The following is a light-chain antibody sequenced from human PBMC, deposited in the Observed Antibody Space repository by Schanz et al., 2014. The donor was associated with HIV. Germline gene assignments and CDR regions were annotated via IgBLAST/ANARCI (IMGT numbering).Light chain of an antibody. CDR2: AAS. CDR3: QQYDTFPYT. J-gene: IGKJ2*01. Sequence: DIQMTQSPSSQSASVGDRVTITCRASQDIGNDLGWYQQKPGQAPKRLIYAASNLQSGVPSRFIGSGSGTEFTLTIDNLDPDDFAIYYCQQYDTFPYTFGQGTKLDIQ. V-gene: IGKV1-17*02. CDR1: QDIGND.